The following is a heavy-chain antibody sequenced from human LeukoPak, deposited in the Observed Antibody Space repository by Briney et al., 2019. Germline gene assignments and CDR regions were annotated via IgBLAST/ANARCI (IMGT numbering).Heavy chain of an antibody. Sequence: GESLKISCKGSGSSFTSHWIGWVRQMPGKGLEWMGIVYPGDSDTRYSPSFQGQVTTSADKSISTAYLQWSSLKASDTAMYYCARHLSNMEGTYHFDYWGQGTLVTVSS. CDR1: GSSFTSHW. V-gene: IGHV5-51*01. CDR2: VYPGDSDT. D-gene: IGHD1-14*01. CDR3: ARHLSNMEGTYHFDY. J-gene: IGHJ4*02.